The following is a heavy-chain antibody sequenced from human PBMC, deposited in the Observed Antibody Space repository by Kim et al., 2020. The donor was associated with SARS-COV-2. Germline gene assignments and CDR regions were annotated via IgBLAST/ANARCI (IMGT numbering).Heavy chain of an antibody. CDR1: GIIFSSYA. Sequence: GGSLRLSCAASGIIFSSYAMNWVRQAPGKGLEWVSGISDSGGRTYYADSVKGRFTISRDNSKKTLYLQMNSLRAEDTALYYCAKGGLGGYNYYGMDVWG. J-gene: IGHJ6*02. CDR2: ISDSGGRT. V-gene: IGHV3-23*01. CDR3: AKGGLGGYNYYGMDV. D-gene: IGHD1-26*01.